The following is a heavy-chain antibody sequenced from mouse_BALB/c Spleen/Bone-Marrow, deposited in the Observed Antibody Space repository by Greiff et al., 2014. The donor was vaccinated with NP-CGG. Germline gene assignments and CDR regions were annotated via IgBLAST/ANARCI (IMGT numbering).Heavy chain of an antibody. CDR1: GFTFSSFG. D-gene: IGHD4-1*01. Sequence: EVNVVESGGGLVQPGGSRKLSCAASGFTFSSFGMHWVRQAPEKGLEWVAYISSGSSPIFYADTVKGRFTISRDNPKNTPFLQMTSLRSEDTAIYYCTRGGNWEDFDYWGQGTTLTVSS. CDR2: ISSGSSPI. J-gene: IGHJ2*01. CDR3: TRGGNWEDFDY. V-gene: IGHV5-17*02.